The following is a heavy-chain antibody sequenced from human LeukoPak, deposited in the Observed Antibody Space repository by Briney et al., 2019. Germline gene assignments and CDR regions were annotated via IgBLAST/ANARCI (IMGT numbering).Heavy chain of an antibody. D-gene: IGHD3-10*01. Sequence: GGSLRLSCAASGFNVSSNHMSWVRQAPGKGLEWVSLIYISSNTYYADSVKGRFTISRDNSKNTLYLQMNSLRAEDTAVYYCAKDRGVALDYWGQGTLVTVSS. J-gene: IGHJ4*02. V-gene: IGHV3-66*03. CDR1: GFNVSSNH. CDR3: AKDRGVALDY. CDR2: IYISSNT.